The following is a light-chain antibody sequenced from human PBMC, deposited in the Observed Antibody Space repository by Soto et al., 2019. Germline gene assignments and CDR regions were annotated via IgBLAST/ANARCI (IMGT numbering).Light chain of an antibody. CDR1: QSVSSSY. V-gene: IGKV3-20*01. J-gene: IGKJ1*01. CDR2: GAS. Sequence: EIVLTQSPGTLSLSPGERATLSCRASQSVSSSYLGWYQQKPGQAPRLLIYGASSRATGIPDRFSGSGSGTDFTLSISRLEPEDFALYYCQQYGSSPQTFGQRTKVEIK. CDR3: QQYGSSPQT.